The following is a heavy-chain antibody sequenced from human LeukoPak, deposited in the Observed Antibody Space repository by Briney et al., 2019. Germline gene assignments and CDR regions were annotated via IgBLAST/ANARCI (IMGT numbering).Heavy chain of an antibody. V-gene: IGHV4-59*01. CDR2: IYYSGST. Sequence: PSETLSLTCTVSGGSISSYYWSWIRQPPGQGLEWIGYIYYSGSTNYNPSLKSRVTISVDTSKNQFSLKLSSVTAADTAVYYCARDSGSYPWDYYGMVVWGQGTTVTVSS. CDR1: GGSISSYY. J-gene: IGHJ6*02. D-gene: IGHD1-26*01. CDR3: ARDSGSYPWDYYGMVV.